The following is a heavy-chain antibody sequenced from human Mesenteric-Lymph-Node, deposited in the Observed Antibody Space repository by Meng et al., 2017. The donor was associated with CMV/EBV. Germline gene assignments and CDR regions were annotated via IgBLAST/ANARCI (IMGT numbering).Heavy chain of an antibody. V-gene: IGHV3-30*04. D-gene: IGHD3-10*01. Sequence: GESLKISCAASGFPFSFYPMHWVRQTPGKGLQWVSLISHDGSTKKYADSVEGRFTISRDNSKNMLYLQLNGLRPEDTALYYCAFYYGSGTYYRPLDSWGQGTLVTVSS. CDR1: GFPFSFYP. CDR2: ISHDGSTK. J-gene: IGHJ4*02. CDR3: AFYYGSGTYYRPLDS.